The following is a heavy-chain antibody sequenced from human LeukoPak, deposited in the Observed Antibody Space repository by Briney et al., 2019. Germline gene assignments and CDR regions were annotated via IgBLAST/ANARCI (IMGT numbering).Heavy chain of an antibody. CDR1: GFTFSHYG. CDR3: ARDDAWLQYGN. CDR2: IRSNGVTT. D-gene: IGHD5-24*01. Sequence: GGSLRLSCAASGFTFSHYGMNWVRQAPGKGLVWVSGIRSNGVTTYYADSVKGRFTISRDNSKNTLYLQMNSLRADDTAVYYCARDDAWLQYGNWGQGTLVTVSA. V-gene: IGHV3-23*01. J-gene: IGHJ4*02.